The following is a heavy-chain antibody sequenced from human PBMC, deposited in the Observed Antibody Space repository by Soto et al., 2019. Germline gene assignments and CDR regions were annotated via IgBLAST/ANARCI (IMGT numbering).Heavy chain of an antibody. CDR2: VYYSGST. V-gene: IGHV4-39*01. J-gene: IGHJ4*02. CDR1: GGSISSSSYY. Sequence: PSDTLSLTFTVSGGSISSSSYYWGWIRQPPGQGLEWIGCVYYSGSTNYNPSLESRVTISLDTSKNQFSLKLSSVTAADTAVYYCARQPWFGEEDWFYFDCWGQGTLVTVSS. D-gene: IGHD3-10*01. CDR3: ARQPWFGEEDWFYFDC.